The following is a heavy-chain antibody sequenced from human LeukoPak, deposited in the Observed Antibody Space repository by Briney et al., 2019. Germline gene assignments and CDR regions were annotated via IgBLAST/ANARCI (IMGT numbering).Heavy chain of an antibody. CDR2: ITGSGDYT. J-gene: IGHJ4*02. CDR3: ARVVDHDYSDYYLDY. D-gene: IGHD4-11*01. CDR1: RFTFSNYA. Sequence: GGSLRLSCAASRFTFSNYAMGWVRQGPGKGLEWVSAITGSGDYTDYADSVKGRFTISRDNSKNTLFLQMNSLRAEDTAVYYCARVVDHDYSDYYLDYWGQGTLVTVSS. V-gene: IGHV3-23*01.